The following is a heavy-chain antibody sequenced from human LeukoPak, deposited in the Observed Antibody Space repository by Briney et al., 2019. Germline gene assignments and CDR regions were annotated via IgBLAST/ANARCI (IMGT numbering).Heavy chain of an antibody. D-gene: IGHD3-10*01. CDR3: ARDDYGSGSYYLRY. Sequence: GASAKVSCKASGGTFSSYAIGWVRQAPGQGLEWMGRIIPILGIANYAQKFQGRVTITADKSTSTAYMELSSLRSEDTAVYYCARDDYGSGSYYLRYWGQGTLVTVSS. CDR1: GGTFSSYA. J-gene: IGHJ4*02. CDR2: IIPILGIA. V-gene: IGHV1-69*04.